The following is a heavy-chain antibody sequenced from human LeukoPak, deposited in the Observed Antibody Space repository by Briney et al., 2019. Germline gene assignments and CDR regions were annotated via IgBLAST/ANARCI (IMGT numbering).Heavy chain of an antibody. Sequence: VSVKVSCKASGYTFTGYYMHWVRQAPGQGLEWMGWINPNSGGTNYAQKFQGRVTMTRDTSISTAYMELSRLRSDDTAVYYCARGVGTTRLIAARIYYFDYWGQGTLVTVSS. CDR1: GYTFTGYY. CDR3: ARGVGTTRLIAARIYYFDY. V-gene: IGHV1-2*02. J-gene: IGHJ4*02. CDR2: INPNSGGT. D-gene: IGHD6-6*01.